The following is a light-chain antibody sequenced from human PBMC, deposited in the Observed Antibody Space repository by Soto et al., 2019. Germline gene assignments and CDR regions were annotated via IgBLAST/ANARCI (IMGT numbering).Light chain of an antibody. V-gene: IGKV3-20*01. CDR1: QSVRSSF. J-gene: IGKJ2*01. Sequence: EIVLTQSPGTLSLSPGERATLSCRASQSVRSSFFAWYKQKPGQAPRLLIYDVSVRATGIPDRFSGSGSGTDFTLTSNRLEPEDFAVYYCQQYENSVLYSFGQGTKREIK. CDR2: DVS. CDR3: QQYENSVLYS.